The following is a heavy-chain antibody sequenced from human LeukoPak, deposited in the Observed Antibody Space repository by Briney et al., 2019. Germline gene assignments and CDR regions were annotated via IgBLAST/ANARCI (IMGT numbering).Heavy chain of an antibody. D-gene: IGHD6-19*01. CDR1: GFTFSTTS. J-gene: IGHJ4*02. CDR3: ARSSGWWSLDY. CDR2: FDTGFGT. Sequence: PGVSLRLSCAASGFTFSTTSLHWDRQAPGRGLEWVSAFDTGFGTYYPDSLKGRFTISRDNSKNTLFLQMNSLRAEDTAVYYCARSSGWWSLDYWGQGTLVTVSS. V-gene: IGHV3-23*01.